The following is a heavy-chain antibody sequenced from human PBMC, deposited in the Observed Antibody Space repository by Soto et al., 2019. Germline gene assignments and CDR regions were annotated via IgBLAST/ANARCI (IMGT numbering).Heavy chain of an antibody. V-gene: IGHV1-8*01. D-gene: IGHD3-10*01. CDR2: MNPNSGNT. CDR1: GYTFTSYD. CDR3: ARGFESRLLCFGELLFRYSFDY. J-gene: IGHJ4*02. Sequence: QVQLVQSGAEVKKPGASVKVSCKASGYTFTSYDINWVRQATGQGLEWMGWMNPNSGNTGYAQKFQGRVTMTRNTSISTAYMELSSLRSEDTAVYYCARGFESRLLCFGELLFRYSFDYWGQGTLVTVS.